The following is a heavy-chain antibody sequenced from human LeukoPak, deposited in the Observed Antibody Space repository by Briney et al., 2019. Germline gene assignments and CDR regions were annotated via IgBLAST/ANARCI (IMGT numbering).Heavy chain of an antibody. CDR2: IYHSGST. V-gene: IGHV4-30-2*01. D-gene: IGHD6-19*01. J-gene: IGHJ4*02. CDR1: GGSISSGGYS. CDR3: ARVAVAGTRYFDY. Sequence: PSQTLSLTCAVSGGSISSGGYSWSWIRQLPGKGLEWIGYIYHSGSTYYNPSLKSRVTISVDRSKNQFSLKLSSVTAADTAVYYCARVAVAGTRYFDYWGQGTLVTVSS.